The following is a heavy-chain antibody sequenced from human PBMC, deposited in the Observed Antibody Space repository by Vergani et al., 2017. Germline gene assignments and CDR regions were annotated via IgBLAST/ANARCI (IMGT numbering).Heavy chain of an antibody. D-gene: IGHD3-22*01. CDR1: GGSISSYY. V-gene: IGHV4-59*01. Sequence: QVQLQESGPGLVKPSETLSLTCTVSGGSISSYYWSWIRQPPGKGLEWIGYIYYSGSTNYNPSLKSRVTISVDTSKNQFSLKLSSVTAADTAVYYCARPYYDSSGYYYNAFDIWGQGTMVTVSS. CDR3: ARPYYDSSGYYYNAFDI. J-gene: IGHJ3*02. CDR2: IYYSGST.